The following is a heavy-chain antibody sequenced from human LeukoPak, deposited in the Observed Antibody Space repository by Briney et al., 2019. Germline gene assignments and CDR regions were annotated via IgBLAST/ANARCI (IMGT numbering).Heavy chain of an antibody. J-gene: IGHJ4*02. V-gene: IGHV4-34*01. CDR2: INHSGST. CDR1: GGSFSGYY. CDR3: ARGVGYSSGWYARD. D-gene: IGHD6-19*01. Sequence: SETLSLTCAVYGGSFSGYYWSWIRQPPGKGLEWIGEINHSGSTNYNPSLKSRVTISVDTSKSQFSLKLSSVTAADTAVYYCARGVGYSSGWYARDWGQGTLVTVSS.